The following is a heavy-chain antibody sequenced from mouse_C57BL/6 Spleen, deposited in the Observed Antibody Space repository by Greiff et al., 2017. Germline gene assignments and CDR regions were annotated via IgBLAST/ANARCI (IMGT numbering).Heavy chain of an antibody. Sequence: QVQLQQPGAELVMPGASVKLSCKASGYTFTSSWLHWVKQRPGQGLEWIGEIDPSDSYTNYNQKFKGTSTLAVDKTSSTAYLQLSSLTTEDSAVYYCARAEDSNYGFAYWGQGTLVTVSA. J-gene: IGHJ3*01. CDR1: GYTFTSSW. D-gene: IGHD2-5*01. CDR3: ARAEDSNYGFAY. CDR2: IDPSDSYT. V-gene: IGHV1-69*01.